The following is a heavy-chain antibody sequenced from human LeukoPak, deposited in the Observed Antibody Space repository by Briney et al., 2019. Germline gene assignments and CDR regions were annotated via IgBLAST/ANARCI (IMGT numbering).Heavy chain of an antibody. CDR3: ARLWFGQFAPANWIAP. CDR2: VYYSGGT. D-gene: IGHD3-10*01. V-gene: IGHV4-30-4*01. Sequence: PSETLSLTCTVSGVSISSGDYYWRWLRQPPGKGLEWIGYVYYSGGTDYNPSLKSRVSISLDTSKNQFSLKLSSVTAADTAVYYCARLWFGQFAPANWIAPGGQGTLVTV. CDR1: GVSISSGDYY. J-gene: IGHJ5*02.